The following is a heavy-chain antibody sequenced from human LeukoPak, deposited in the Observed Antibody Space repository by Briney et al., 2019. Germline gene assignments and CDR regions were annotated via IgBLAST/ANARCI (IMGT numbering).Heavy chain of an antibody. CDR2: IIPILNIA. V-gene: IGHV1-69*04. CDR1: GGTFKGHA. Sequence: ASVTVSCKDSGGTFKGHAFMGVTQAPGQGLEWMGRIIPILNIANSAQKFQDRVTITADKSTSTAYMELSSLRSEDTAVYYCARESLSGGIASADPFDYWGQGTLVTVSS. J-gene: IGHJ4*02. D-gene: IGHD6-13*01. CDR3: ARESLSGGIASADPFDY.